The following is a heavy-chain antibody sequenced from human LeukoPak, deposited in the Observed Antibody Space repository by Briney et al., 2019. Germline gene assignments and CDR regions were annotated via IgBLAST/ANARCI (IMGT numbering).Heavy chain of an antibody. CDR2: IKPDGSDK. CDR1: GFTFSNYW. CDR3: ARDYADPY. V-gene: IGHV3-7*04. Sequence: PGGSLRLSCAASGFTFSNYWMTWVRQAPGKGLEWVANIKPDGSDKYYVDSVKGRFSISRDNAKNSLHLQMNSLRAEDTAVYYCARDYADPYWGQGTLVTVSS. J-gene: IGHJ4*02. D-gene: IGHD4-17*01.